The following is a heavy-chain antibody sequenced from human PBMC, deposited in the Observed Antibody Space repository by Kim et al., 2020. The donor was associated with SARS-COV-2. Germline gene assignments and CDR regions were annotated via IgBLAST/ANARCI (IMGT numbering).Heavy chain of an antibody. CDR1: GGTFGSYA. J-gene: IGHJ3*02. CDR2: IMPIFDAS. D-gene: IGHD6-19*01. V-gene: IGHV1-69*13. CDR3: AKGWVAVAALGGAFDI. Sequence: SVKVSCKASGGTFGSYAISWVRQAPGQGLEWMGTIMPIFDASNYAQKFQGRVTITADQSTSTAYMELSNLRSEDTAIYYCAKGWVAVAALGGAFDIWGPGTKVTVSS.